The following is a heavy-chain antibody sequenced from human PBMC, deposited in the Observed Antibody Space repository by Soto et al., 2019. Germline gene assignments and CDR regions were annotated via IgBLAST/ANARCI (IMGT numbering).Heavy chain of an antibody. D-gene: IGHD2-21*02. V-gene: IGHV4-59*02. CDR1: GGSVNSYY. J-gene: IGHJ4*02. CDR2: IFYSGST. CDR3: ARVRPEYCGGDCPHFDS. Sequence: SETLSRTCTASGGSVNSYYWSWIRQPPGKGMEWIGYIFYSGSTNSNPSLKSRVTMSLDMSKNHFSLKLTSVTAADMAVYYCARVRPEYCGGDCPHFDSWRQGTLVTVSS.